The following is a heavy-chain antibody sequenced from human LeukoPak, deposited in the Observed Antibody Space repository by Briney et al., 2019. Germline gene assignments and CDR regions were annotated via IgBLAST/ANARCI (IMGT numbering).Heavy chain of an antibody. Sequence: SETLSLTCIVSDGSISTSAYYWGWIRQPPGKGLEWIGSIYYSGSTYYNPSLKSRVTISVDTSKNQFSLKLNSVTATDTAAYYCARHYGPWGQGTLVTVSS. CDR1: DGSISTSAYY. D-gene: IGHD3-10*01. V-gene: IGHV4-39*01. CDR3: ARHYGP. J-gene: IGHJ4*02. CDR2: IYYSGST.